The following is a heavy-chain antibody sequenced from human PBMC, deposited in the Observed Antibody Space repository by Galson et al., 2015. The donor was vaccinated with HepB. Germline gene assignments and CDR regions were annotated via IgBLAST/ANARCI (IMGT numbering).Heavy chain of an antibody. CDR2: ISPSNGIT. CDR1: GYTFINYD. D-gene: IGHD4-23*01. J-gene: IGHJ4*02. V-gene: IGHV1-18*01. CDR3: PRVVRAGAPYFDY. Sequence: SVKVSCKGSGYTFINYDISWVRHAPGQGLEWMGWISPSNGITNYAQKFQGRVTMTTDTSTSTAYMELRSLRSDDTAMYYCPRVVRAGAPYFDYWGQGTLVSVSS.